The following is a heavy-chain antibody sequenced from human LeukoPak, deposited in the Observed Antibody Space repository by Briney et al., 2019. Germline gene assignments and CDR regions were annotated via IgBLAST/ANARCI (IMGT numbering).Heavy chain of an antibody. CDR2: ISGSGGYT. D-gene: IGHD1-26*01. Sequence: PGGSLRLSCAASGFTFSSYAMSWVRQAPGKGLEWVSAISGSGGYTYYADSVKGRFTISRDNSKSTLYLQMNSPRAEDTAVYYCAKVLVGEDYYMDVWGKGTTVTVSS. CDR1: GFTFSSYA. CDR3: AKVLVGEDYYMDV. J-gene: IGHJ6*03. V-gene: IGHV3-23*01.